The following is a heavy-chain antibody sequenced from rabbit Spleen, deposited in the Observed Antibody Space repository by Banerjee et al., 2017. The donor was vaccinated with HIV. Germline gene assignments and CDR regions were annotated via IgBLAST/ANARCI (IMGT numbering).Heavy chain of an antibody. Sequence: QEQLVESGGGLVTPGGSLTLTCKASGFDFSSYGVSWVRQAPGKGLEWIGYIEAGSSGFTYFASWAKGRFTISKTSSTTVTLQMTSLTAADTATYFCARDSASSFSSYGMDLWGPGTLVTVS. D-gene: IGHD1-1*01. J-gene: IGHJ6*01. CDR1: GFDFSSYG. CDR2: IEAGSSGFT. V-gene: IGHV1S45*01. CDR3: ARDSASSFSSYGMDL.